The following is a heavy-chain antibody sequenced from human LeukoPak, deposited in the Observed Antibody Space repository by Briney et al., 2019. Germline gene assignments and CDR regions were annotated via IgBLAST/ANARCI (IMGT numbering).Heavy chain of an antibody. CDR2: ISGSSSYI. D-gene: IGHD3-22*01. CDR3: ARERAAGISSDYFDY. J-gene: IGHJ4*02. CDR1: GFTFSNYA. Sequence: GGSLRLSCAASGFTFSNYAMNWVRKAPGKGLEWVSSISGSSSYINYADSVKGRFTISRDNANNSVYLQMNTLRAEDSAVYYCARERAAGISSDYFDYWGQGALATVSS. V-gene: IGHV3-21*01.